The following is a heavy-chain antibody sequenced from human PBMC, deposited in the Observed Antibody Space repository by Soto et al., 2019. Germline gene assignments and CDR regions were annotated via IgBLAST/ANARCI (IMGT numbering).Heavy chain of an antibody. V-gene: IGHV1-69*01. CDR2: IIPIFGTA. D-gene: IGHD3-22*01. Sequence: QVQLVQSGAEVKKPGSSVKVSCKASGGTFSSYAISWVRQAPGQGLEWMGGIIPIFGTANYAQKFKGRVTINAAESTSTAYMELSSLRSEDTAVYYCARLRNYYDSSGYSLHIYYYYGMDVWGQGNTVTVSS. CDR3: ARLRNYYDSSGYSLHIYYYYGMDV. CDR1: GGTFSSYA. J-gene: IGHJ6*02.